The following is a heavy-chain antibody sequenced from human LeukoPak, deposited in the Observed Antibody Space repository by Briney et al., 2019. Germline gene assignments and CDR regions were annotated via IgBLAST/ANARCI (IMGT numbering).Heavy chain of an antibody. Sequence: KPSETLSLTCTVSGGSISSYYWSWIRQPPGKGLEWIGYTYYSGSTNYNPSLKSRVTISVDTSKNQFSLKLSSVTAADTAVYYCARAPILATFGGVIVVFDYWGQGTLVTVSS. V-gene: IGHV4-59*08. CDR1: GGSISSYY. CDR2: TYYSGST. J-gene: IGHJ4*02. CDR3: ARAPILATFGGVIVVFDY. D-gene: IGHD3-16*02.